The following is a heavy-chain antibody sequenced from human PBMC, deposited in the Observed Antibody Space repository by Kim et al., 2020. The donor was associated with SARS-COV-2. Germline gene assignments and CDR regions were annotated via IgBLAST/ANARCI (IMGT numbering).Heavy chain of an antibody. CDR2: IYYSGST. V-gene: IGHV4-59*13. CDR1: GGSISSYY. J-gene: IGHJ6*02. D-gene: IGHD5-18*01. Sequence: SETLSLTCTVSGGSISSYYWSWIRQPPGKGLEWIGYIYYSGSTNYNPSLKSRVTISVDTSKNQFSLKLSSVTAADTAVYYCARIGYSYGGYYYYGMDVWPRDHGHRLL. CDR3: ARIGYSYGGYYYYGMDV.